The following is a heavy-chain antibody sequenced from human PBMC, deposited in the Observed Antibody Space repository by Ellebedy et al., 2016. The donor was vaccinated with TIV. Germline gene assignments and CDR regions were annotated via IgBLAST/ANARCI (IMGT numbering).Heavy chain of an antibody. Sequence: PGGSLRLSCQGSGYRFTDYWITWVRQMPGKGLEWMGKIDLLASTSDNRPSFQGHVTISADRSINPAYLLLRSLKASDSAMYYCSRHALGISGWWYFDLWGRGTLVTVSS. V-gene: IGHV5-10-1*01. CDR2: IDLLASTS. CDR1: GYRFTDYW. J-gene: IGHJ2*01. D-gene: IGHD6-19*01. CDR3: SRHALGISGWWYFDL.